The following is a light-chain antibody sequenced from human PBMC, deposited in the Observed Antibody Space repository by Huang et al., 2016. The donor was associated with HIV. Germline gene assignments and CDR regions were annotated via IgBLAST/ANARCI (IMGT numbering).Light chain of an antibody. Sequence: DIVMTQSPDSLAVSLGERATINCKSSPSVLYSSNNKNYLAWYQQKPGHPPKLLIYWASIRESGVPDRFSGSGSGTDFTLTISSLQAEDVAVYYCQRYYSTPPTFGGGTKVEIK. CDR1: PSVLYSSNNKNY. CDR3: QRYYSTPPT. J-gene: IGKJ4*01. V-gene: IGKV4-1*01. CDR2: WAS.